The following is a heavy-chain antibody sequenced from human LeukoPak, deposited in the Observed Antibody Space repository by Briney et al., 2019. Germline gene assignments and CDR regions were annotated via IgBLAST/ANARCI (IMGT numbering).Heavy chain of an antibody. CDR1: GASISSYF. J-gene: IGHJ4*02. D-gene: IGHD5-12*01. V-gene: IGHV4-59*01. CDR3: ASGYSGYDFVY. Sequence: PSETLSLTCTVSGASISSYFWSWIRQPPGKGLEWIGNIYYSGSTNYNPSLKSRVTISLDTSRNHFSLRLRSVTAAATAVYYCASGYSGYDFVYWGQGTLVTVSS. CDR2: IYYSGST.